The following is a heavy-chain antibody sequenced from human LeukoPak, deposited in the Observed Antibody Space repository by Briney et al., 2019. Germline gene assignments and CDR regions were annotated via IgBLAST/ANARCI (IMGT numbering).Heavy chain of an antibody. CDR1: GGSIGGYL. CDR2: IYTSGST. V-gene: IGHV4-4*07. CDR3: AREYYYDASGYYSSPYYFCY. Sequence: PSETLSLTCTVSGGSIGGYLWSWIRQSAGKGLEWIGRIYTSGSTSYNPSLKSRVTMSVDTSKNQFSLKLSSVTAADTAVYYCAREYYYDASGYYSSPYYFCYWGQGILVTVSS. D-gene: IGHD3-22*01. J-gene: IGHJ4*02.